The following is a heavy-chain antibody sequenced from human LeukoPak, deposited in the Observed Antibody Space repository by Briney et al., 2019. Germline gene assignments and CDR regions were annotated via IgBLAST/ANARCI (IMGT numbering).Heavy chain of an antibody. J-gene: IGHJ5*02. V-gene: IGHV3-30*03. Sequence: GGSLRLSCAASAFTFSSYGMHWVRQAPGKGLEWVALISYDGSDKYYADSVKGRFTISRDNSKNTLYLQMNSLRADDTAVYYCARSNGGNWFDPWGQGTLVTVSS. CDR1: AFTFSSYG. CDR2: ISYDGSDK. CDR3: ARSNGGNWFDP.